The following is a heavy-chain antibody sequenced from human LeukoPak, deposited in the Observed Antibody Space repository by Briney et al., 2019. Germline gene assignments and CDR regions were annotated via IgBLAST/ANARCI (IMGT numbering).Heavy chain of an antibody. V-gene: IGHV1-18*01. CDR3: ARARPFSGTSYYFDY. CDR2: IGAYNGNT. CDR1: GYTFTSYG. Sequence: ASVKVSCKASGYTFTSYGISWVRQAPGQGLEWMGWIGAYNGNTNYAQKLQGRVTMTTDTSTSTAYMELRSLRSDDTAVYYCARARPFSGTSYYFDYWGQGTLVTVSS. D-gene: IGHD6-19*01. J-gene: IGHJ4*02.